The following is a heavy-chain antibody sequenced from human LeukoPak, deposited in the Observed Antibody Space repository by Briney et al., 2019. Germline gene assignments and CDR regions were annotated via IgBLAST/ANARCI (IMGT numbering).Heavy chain of an antibody. CDR3: ARAWIQLWSNMDV. V-gene: IGHV5-10-1*01. CDR2: IDPSDSYT. Sequence: GEPLKISCKGSGYSFTSYWISWVRQMPGKGLEWMGRIDPSDSYTNYSPSFQGHVTISADKSISPAYLQWSSLKASDTAMYYCARAWIQLWSNMDVWGKGTTVTVSS. D-gene: IGHD5-18*01. J-gene: IGHJ6*04. CDR1: GYSFTSYW.